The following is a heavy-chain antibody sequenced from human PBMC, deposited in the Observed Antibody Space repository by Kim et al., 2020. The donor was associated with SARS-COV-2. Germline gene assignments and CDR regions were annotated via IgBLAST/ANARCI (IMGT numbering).Heavy chain of an antibody. V-gene: IGHV4-4*07. CDR1: GGSISSYY. CDR2: IYTSGST. D-gene: IGHD2-2*01. J-gene: IGHJ5*02. Sequence: SETLSLTCTVSGGSISSYYWSWIRQPAGKGLEWIGRIYTSGSTNYNPSLKSRVTMSVDTSKNQFSLKLSSVTAADTAVYYCARDACSSTSCYQFDPWGQGTLVTVSS. CDR3: ARDACSSTSCYQFDP.